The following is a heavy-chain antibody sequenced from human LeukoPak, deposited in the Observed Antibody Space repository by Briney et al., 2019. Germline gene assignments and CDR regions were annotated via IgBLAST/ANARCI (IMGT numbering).Heavy chain of an antibody. CDR3: ARGPRTWFDP. CDR2: INHSGST. J-gene: IGHJ5*02. CDR1: GGSFSGYY. V-gene: IGHV4-34*01. Sequence: SETLSLTCAVYGGSFSGYYWSWIRQPPGKGLEWIGEINHSGSTNYNPSLKSRVTISVDTSKNQFSLKLSSVTAADTAVYYCARGPRTWFDPWGQGTLVTVPS.